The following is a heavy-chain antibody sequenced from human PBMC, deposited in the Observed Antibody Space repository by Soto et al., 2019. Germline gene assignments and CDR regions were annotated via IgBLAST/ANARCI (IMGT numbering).Heavy chain of an antibody. CDR1: GYTFTSYD. V-gene: IGHV1-8*01. J-gene: IGHJ5*02. CDR2: MNPKIFNT. CDR3: ARDDGEDYVDTWFDP. Sequence: ASVKVSCKASGYTFTSYDINLVRQATVQVLELIVWMNPKIFNTGYSQKFQGRVTSTVNTSIITSYIELIILISDDAAVYYCARDDGEDYVDTWFDPWGQGTLVTVSS. D-gene: IGHD4-17*01.